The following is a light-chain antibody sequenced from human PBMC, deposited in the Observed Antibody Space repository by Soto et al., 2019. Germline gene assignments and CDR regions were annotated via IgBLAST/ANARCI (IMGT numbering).Light chain of an antibody. Sequence: DLQMTQSPSSLSASVGDRVAITCRASQNIGNFLDWYQQKPGKAPQLLLSRASNLQSGVPSGFSGSGSGTDFTLTISSLQTEDFATYYCQQTFLSPPTFGQGTKVEIK. CDR1: QNIGNF. J-gene: IGKJ1*01. V-gene: IGKV1-39*01. CDR2: RAS. CDR3: QQTFLSPPT.